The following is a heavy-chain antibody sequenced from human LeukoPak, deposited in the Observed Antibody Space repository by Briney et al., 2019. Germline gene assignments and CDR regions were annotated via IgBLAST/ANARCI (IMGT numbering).Heavy chain of an antibody. J-gene: IGHJ4*02. CDR1: GFPFSSYG. Sequence: SGGSLSLSCAASGFPFSSYGMHCVPQAPGKALEWVALISYYGSNLHYADFVKGRFSISRDYSKNTLYLQMNSLSAEDTAVYYCAKDGATWRDPGAYWGEGTRVSVFS. D-gene: IGHD7-27*01. V-gene: IGHV3-30*18. CDR3: AKDGATWRDPGAY. CDR2: ISYYGSNL.